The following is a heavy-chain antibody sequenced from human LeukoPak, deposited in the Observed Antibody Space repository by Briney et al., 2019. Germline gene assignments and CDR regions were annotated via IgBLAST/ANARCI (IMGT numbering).Heavy chain of an antibody. J-gene: IGHJ6*03. V-gene: IGHV3-23*01. CDR1: GFTFSSYA. CDR2: ISGSGGST. D-gene: IGHD3-3*01. Sequence: GGSLRLSCAASGFTFSSYAMSWVRQAPGKGLEWVSAISGSGGSTYYADSVKGRFTISRDNSKNTLYLQMNSLRAEDTAVYYCAKSIRTIFGVVQNYYYYMDVWGKGTTVTVSS. CDR3: AKSIRTIFGVVQNYYYYMDV.